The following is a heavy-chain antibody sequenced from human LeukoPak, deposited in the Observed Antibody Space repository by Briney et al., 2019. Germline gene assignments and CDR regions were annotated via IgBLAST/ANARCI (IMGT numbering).Heavy chain of an antibody. J-gene: IGHJ2*01. V-gene: IGHV4-31*03. CDR2: IYYSGST. CDR1: GGSISSGGYY. D-gene: IGHD4-17*01. CDR3: ARGLRDYGDSKGRYWYFDL. Sequence: SQTLSLTCTVSGGSISSGGYYWSWIRQHPGKGLEWIGYIYYSGSTYYNPSLKSRVTISVDTSKNQFSLKLSFVTAADTAVYYCARGLRDYGDSKGRYWYFDLWGRGTLVTVSS.